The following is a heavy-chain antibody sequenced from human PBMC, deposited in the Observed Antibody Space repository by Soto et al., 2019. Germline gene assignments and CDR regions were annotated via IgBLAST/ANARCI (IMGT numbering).Heavy chain of an antibody. J-gene: IGHJ4*02. CDR3: APWFGAFDY. D-gene: IGHD3-10*01. CDR1: GFTFSSYG. V-gene: IGHV3-30*03. Sequence: QVQLVESGGGVVQPGRPLRLSCAASGFTFSSYGMHWVRQAPGKGLEWGAVISYDGSNKYYADSVKGRFTISRDNSKNTLYLQMNSLRAEDTAVYYCAPWFGAFDYWGQGTLVTVSS. CDR2: ISYDGSNK.